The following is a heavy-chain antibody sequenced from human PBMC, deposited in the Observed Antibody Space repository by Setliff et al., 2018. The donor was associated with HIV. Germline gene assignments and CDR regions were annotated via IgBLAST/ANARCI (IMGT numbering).Heavy chain of an antibody. CDR3: AKDQSSAGYYFDS. CDR1: GFTFSNYA. V-gene: IGHV3-23*01. Sequence: TGGSLRLSCAASGFTFSNYAMSWVRQAPGKGLEWVSGISGSGGSTYYADSVKGRFTISRDNSKNTLYLQMNSLRAEDTAVYYCAKDQSSAGYYFDSWGQGTLVTVSS. D-gene: IGHD6-25*01. CDR2: ISGSGGST. J-gene: IGHJ4*02.